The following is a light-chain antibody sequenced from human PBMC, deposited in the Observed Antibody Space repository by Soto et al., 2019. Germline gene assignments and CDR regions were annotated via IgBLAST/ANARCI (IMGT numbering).Light chain of an antibody. CDR3: QQYDNPPLT. V-gene: IGKV1-5*03. CDR1: QSISSW. Sequence: DIQMTQSPSTLSASVGDRVTITCRASQSISSWLAWYQQKPGKAPKLLIYKASSLESGVPSRFSGSGSGTDFTFTINSLQPEDIATYYCQQYDNPPLTFGGGTKVDIK. CDR2: KAS. J-gene: IGKJ4*01.